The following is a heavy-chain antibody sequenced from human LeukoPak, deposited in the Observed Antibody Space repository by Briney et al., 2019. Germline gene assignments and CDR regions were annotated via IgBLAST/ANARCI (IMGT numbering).Heavy chain of an antibody. Sequence: GGSLRLSCAASGFTFSYYGMHWVRQAPGKGPDWVAVIWYDASYLYYADSVKGRFTISRDNSKNTMYLQMNNLRAEDTAVYYCAKIVQFTAATGTGLDYWGQGTLVTVSP. CDR2: IWYDASYL. J-gene: IGHJ4*02. CDR3: AKIVQFTAATGTGLDY. V-gene: IGHV3-33*06. CDR1: GFTFSYYG. D-gene: IGHD6-13*01.